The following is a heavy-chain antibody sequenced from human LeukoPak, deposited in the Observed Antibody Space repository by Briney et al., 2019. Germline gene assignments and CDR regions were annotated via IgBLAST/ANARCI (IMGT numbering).Heavy chain of an antibody. J-gene: IGHJ5*02. Sequence: SETLSLTCIASGGSISSSSHYWGWIRQPPGKGLEWMGSIYYNGGTFYNPSLKSRLTISVDTSKNQFSLKLTSVTAADTAVYYCARHDPGDHGDPNWFDPWGQGTLVIVSS. D-gene: IGHD4-17*01. CDR2: IYYNGGT. CDR1: GGSISSSSHY. CDR3: ARHDPGDHGDPNWFDP. V-gene: IGHV4-39*01.